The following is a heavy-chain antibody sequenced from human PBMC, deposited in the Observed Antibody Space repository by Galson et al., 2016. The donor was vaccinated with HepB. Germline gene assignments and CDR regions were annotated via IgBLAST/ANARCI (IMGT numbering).Heavy chain of an antibody. CDR2: ISGSGGST. CDR3: AEYIVPHFGVAPFDY. D-gene: IGHD3-3*01. V-gene: IGHV3-23*01. Sequence: EWVSAISGSGGSTSYADSVKGRFSISRDISKNTLYLQMNSLRAEDTAVYYCAEYIVPHFGVAPFDYWGQGTLVTVSS. J-gene: IGHJ4*02.